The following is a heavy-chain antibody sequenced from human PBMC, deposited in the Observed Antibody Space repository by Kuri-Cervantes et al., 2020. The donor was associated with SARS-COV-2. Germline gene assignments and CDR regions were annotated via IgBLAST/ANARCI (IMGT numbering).Heavy chain of an antibody. CDR1: AGTFSSYA. Sequence: SVKVSCKASAGTFSSYAISWVRQAPGQGLEWMGGIIPIFGTANYAQKFQGRVTITADESTSTAYMELRSLRSDDTAVYYCARVSGAGVEMATIDAFDIWGQGTMVTVSS. V-gene: IGHV1-69*13. D-gene: IGHD5-24*01. CDR2: IIPIFGTA. J-gene: IGHJ3*02. CDR3: ARVSGAGVEMATIDAFDI.